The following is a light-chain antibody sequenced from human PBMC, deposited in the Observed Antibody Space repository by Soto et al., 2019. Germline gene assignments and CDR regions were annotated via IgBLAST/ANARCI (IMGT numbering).Light chain of an antibody. J-gene: IGKJ3*01. CDR1: QAISIY. V-gene: IGKV1-27*01. CDR3: QKYNSAPLT. CDR2: SAS. Sequence: DIQLTQSPPSLSASVGDRVTITCRASQAISIYVAWYQQKPGKIPKLLIFSASTLQSGVPSRFSGSGSGTDFTLTISSLQPEDVATYYCQKYNSAPLTFGPGTKVDLK.